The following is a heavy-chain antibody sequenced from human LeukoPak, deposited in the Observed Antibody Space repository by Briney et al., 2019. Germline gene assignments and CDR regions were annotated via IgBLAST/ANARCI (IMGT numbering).Heavy chain of an antibody. D-gene: IGHD3-3*01. V-gene: IGHV1-46*01. CDR1: GYTFTSYY. J-gene: IGHJ5*02. CDR2: INPSGGST. Sequence: ASVKVSCKASGYTFTSYYMHWVRQAPGQGLEWMGIINPSGGSTSYAQKFQGRVTMTRDTSTSTAYMELSSLRSEDTAVYYCARAVGITIFGVSKENWFDPWGQGTLVTVSS. CDR3: ARAVGITIFGVSKENWFDP.